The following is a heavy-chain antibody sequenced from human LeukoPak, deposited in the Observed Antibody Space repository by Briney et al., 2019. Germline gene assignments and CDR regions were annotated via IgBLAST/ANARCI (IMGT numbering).Heavy chain of an antibody. D-gene: IGHD3-22*01. CDR1: GYTFTSYG. Sequence: ASVKVSCKASGYTFTSYGISWVRQAPGQGLEWMGWISAYNGNTNYAQKLQGRVTMTTDTSTSTAYMELRSLRSDDTAVYYCARDHNYYDSSGYYYSFDYWVQATLVTVSS. J-gene: IGHJ4*02. V-gene: IGHV1-18*01. CDR2: ISAYNGNT. CDR3: ARDHNYYDSSGYYYSFDY.